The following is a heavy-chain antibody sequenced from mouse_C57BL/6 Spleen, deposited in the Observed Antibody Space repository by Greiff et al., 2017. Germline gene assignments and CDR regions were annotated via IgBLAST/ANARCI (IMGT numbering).Heavy chain of an antibody. Sequence: QVQLKESGAELVRPGASVTLSCKASGYTFTDYEMHWVKQTPVHGLEWIGAIDPETGGTAYNQKFKGKAILTADKSSSTAYMELRSLTSEDSAVYYCTKILGHVFDYWGQGTTLTVSS. D-gene: IGHD4-1*01. V-gene: IGHV1-15*01. J-gene: IGHJ2*01. CDR1: GYTFTDYE. CDR3: TKILGHVFDY. CDR2: IDPETGGT.